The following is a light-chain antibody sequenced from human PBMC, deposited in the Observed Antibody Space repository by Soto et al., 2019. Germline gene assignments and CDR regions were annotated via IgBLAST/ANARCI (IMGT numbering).Light chain of an antibody. CDR3: SSYAGSNNFYV. CDR1: SSDVGGYNY. CDR2: DVS. J-gene: IGLJ1*01. V-gene: IGLV2-8*01. Sequence: VLTQPPSASWSAGHAITISCTGTSSDVGGYNYVSLYQQHPVKAPKPMFYDVSKRPAGVPNRFSVSKSGYTASLPASGVDAEHEADYYCSSYAGSNNFYVFGTGTKV.